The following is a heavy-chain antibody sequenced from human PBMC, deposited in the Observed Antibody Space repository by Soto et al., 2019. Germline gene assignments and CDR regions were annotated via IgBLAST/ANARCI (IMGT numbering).Heavy chain of an antibody. Sequence: GGSLRLSCAASGFTFSSYSINWVRQAPGKGLEWVSSISSSSYIYYTDSVKGRFTISRDNAKNSLYLQMNSLRAEDTAVYYCARAYYDYVWGSYRPHYFDYWGQGTLVTVSS. D-gene: IGHD3-16*02. CDR3: ARAYYDYVWGSYRPHYFDY. CDR2: ISSSSYI. J-gene: IGHJ4*02. V-gene: IGHV3-21*01. CDR1: GFTFSSYS.